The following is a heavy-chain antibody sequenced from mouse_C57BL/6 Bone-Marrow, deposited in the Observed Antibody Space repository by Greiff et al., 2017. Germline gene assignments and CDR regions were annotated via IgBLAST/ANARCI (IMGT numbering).Heavy chain of an antibody. CDR3: ARNYDYGYWYFDV. CDR2: INPYNGDT. D-gene: IGHD2-4*01. V-gene: IGHV1-37*01. J-gene: IGHJ1*03. Sequence: EVQRVESGPELVKPGASVKISCKASGYSFTGYFMNWVKQSHGKSLEWIGRINPYNGDTFYNQKFKGKATLTVDKSSSTAHMELLSLTSEDFAVYYCARNYDYGYWYFDVWGTGTAVTVSS. CDR1: GYSFTGYF.